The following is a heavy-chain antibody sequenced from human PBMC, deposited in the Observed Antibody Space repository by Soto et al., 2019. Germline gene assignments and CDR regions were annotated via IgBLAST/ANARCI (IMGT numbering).Heavy chain of an antibody. V-gene: IGHV3-23*01. D-gene: IGHD1-7*01. CDR1: GFTFSNYA. CDR3: VKEITSASNYTHF. Sequence: PGGSLRLSCAVSGFTFSNYAISWVRQAPGKGLEWVSIISGGGDTSYYADSVKGRFTISRDNSRNTLYLQMNSLRAGDSAKYYCVKEITSASNYTHFWCPGTLLTVSS. CDR2: ISGGGDTS. J-gene: IGHJ1*01.